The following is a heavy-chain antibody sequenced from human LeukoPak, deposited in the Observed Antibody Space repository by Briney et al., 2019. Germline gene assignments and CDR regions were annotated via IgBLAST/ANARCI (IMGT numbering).Heavy chain of an antibody. CDR3: AKDSGYSYGHGLDY. CDR1: GFTFSSYT. V-gene: IGHV3-23*01. CDR2: ISGSGGST. Sequence: GGSLRLSCAASGFTFSSYTMSWVRQAPGKGLEWVSAISGSGGSTYYADSVKGRFTISRDNSKNALFLQMNSLRDEDTAVYYCAKDSGYSYGHGLDYWGQGTLVTVSS. D-gene: IGHD5-18*01. J-gene: IGHJ4*02.